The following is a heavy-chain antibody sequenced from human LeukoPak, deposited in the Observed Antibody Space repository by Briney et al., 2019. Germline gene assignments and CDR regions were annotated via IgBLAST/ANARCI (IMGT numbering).Heavy chain of an antibody. CDR2: INTNTGNP. D-gene: IGHD5-12*01. CDR1: GGTFSSYA. V-gene: IGHV7-4-1*02. Sequence: ASVKVSCKASGGTFSSYAMNWVRQAPGQGLEWMGWINTNTGNPTYAQGFTGRFVFSLDTSVSTAYLQISSLKAEDTAVYYCARIPVGAARGGYSGYAGYYFDYWGQGTLVTVSS. CDR3: ARIPVGAARGGYSGYAGYYFDY. J-gene: IGHJ4*02.